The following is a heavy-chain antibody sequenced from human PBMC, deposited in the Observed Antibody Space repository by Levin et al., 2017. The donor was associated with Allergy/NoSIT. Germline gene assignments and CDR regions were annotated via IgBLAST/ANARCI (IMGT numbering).Heavy chain of an antibody. CDR1: GFAFSKYA. J-gene: IGHJ4*02. D-gene: IGHD2-8*02. Sequence: LSLTCAASGFAFSKYAMSWVRQAPGKGLEWVSAISGSTGKTYYSDSVKGRFTISRDNSKNTLYLQVNSLRVEDTAVYYCAKNRGESTDYDFDYWGQGTLVTVSS. V-gene: IGHV3-23*01. CDR2: ISGSTGKT. CDR3: AKNRGESTDYDFDY.